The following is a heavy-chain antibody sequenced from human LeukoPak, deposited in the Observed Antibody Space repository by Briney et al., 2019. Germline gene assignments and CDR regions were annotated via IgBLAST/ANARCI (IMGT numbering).Heavy chain of an antibody. D-gene: IGHD6-13*01. CDR2: IIPIFGTA. V-gene: IGHV1-69*06. Sequence: SVKVSCKASGGTFSSYAISWVRQAPGQGLEWMGEIIPIFGTANYAQKFQGRVTITADKSTSTAYMKLSSLRSEDTAVYYCARDREIGIAAGYYYFDYWGQGTLVTVSS. J-gene: IGHJ4*02. CDR3: ARDREIGIAAGYYYFDY. CDR1: GGTFSSYA.